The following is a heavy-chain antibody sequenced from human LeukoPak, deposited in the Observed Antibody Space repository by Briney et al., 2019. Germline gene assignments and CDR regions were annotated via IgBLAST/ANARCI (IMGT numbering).Heavy chain of an antibody. Sequence: ASVKVSCKASGYTFTSYGISWVRRAPGQGLEWMGWISAYNGNTNYAQKLQGRVTMTTDTSTSTAYMELRSLRSDDTAVYYCARVVVVVPAAPGGDYWGQGTLVTVSS. CDR3: ARVVVVVPAAPGGDY. V-gene: IGHV1-18*01. CDR1: GYTFTSYG. CDR2: ISAYNGNT. D-gene: IGHD2-2*01. J-gene: IGHJ4*02.